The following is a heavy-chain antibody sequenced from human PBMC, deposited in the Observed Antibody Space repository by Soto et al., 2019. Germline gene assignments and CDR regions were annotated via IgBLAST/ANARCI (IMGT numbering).Heavy chain of an antibody. CDR3: ARHRARNWFDP. D-gene: IGHD6-6*01. Sequence: SETLSLTCTVSGGSISSGDYYWSWIRQPPGKGLEWIGYIYYSGITYYNPSLKSRVTISVYTSKNQFSLKLSSVTAADTAVFYCARHRARNWFDPWCQGTLVTVSS. V-gene: IGHV4-30-4*01. CDR2: IYYSGIT. CDR1: GGSISSGDYY. J-gene: IGHJ5*02.